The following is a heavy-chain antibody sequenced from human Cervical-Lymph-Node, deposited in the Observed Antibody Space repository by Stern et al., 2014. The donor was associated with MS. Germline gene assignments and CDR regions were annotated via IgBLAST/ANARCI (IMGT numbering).Heavy chain of an antibody. J-gene: IGHJ4*02. Sequence: VQLVESGGGSVQPGASLTLSCAASGFTFSGYWMPWVRQAPGKGLEWVSRIDTDGTITSYADSVKGRFTISRDNAKNTLFLQMHSLRAEDTALYYCTRDIGGAAGYWGQGTLVTVSS. CDR1: GFTFSGYW. CDR3: TRDIGGAAGY. D-gene: IGHD3-16*01. V-gene: IGHV3-74*01. CDR2: IDTDGTIT.